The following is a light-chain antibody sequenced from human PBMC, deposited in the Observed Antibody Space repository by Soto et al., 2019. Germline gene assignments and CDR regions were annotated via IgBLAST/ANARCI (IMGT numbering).Light chain of an antibody. V-gene: IGKV1-6*01. CDR2: AAS. J-gene: IGKJ4*01. CDR1: QGIRHD. CDR3: LQDYTYPRT. Sequence: AIEITQSPSSLSVCVGDRVTIACRSSQGIRHDLGWYQQKPGKAPELLIYAASILQSGVPSRFSGSGSGTDFTLTITSLQPEDFAIYYCLQDYTYPRTFGGGTKVDIK.